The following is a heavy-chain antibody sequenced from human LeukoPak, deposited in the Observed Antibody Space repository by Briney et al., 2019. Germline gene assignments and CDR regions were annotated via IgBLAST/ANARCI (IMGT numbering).Heavy chain of an antibody. CDR3: ARELRTFDS. CDR1: GFTFSSYW. V-gene: IGHV3-7*01. Sequence: TGGSLRLSCAASGFTFSSYWMTWVRQAPGKGLEWVANIKHNGDELNYVDSVEDRFTISRDNAKNSLYLHMTSLRAEGTAVYYCARELRTFDSWGQGTLVTVSS. J-gene: IGHJ4*02. CDR2: IKHNGDEL. D-gene: IGHD3-16*01.